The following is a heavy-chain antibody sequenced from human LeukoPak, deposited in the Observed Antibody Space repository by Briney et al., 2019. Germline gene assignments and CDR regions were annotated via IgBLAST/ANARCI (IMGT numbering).Heavy chain of an antibody. Sequence: GGSLRLSCAASGFTFSSAWMNWVRQAPGKGLEWVAVISYDGSNKYYADSVKGRFTISRGNSKNTLYLQMNSLRAEDTAVYYCAKGSRHYSNYAFDYWGQGTLVTVSS. CDR1: GFTFSSAW. D-gene: IGHD4-11*01. V-gene: IGHV3-30*18. CDR3: AKGSRHYSNYAFDY. J-gene: IGHJ4*02. CDR2: ISYDGSNK.